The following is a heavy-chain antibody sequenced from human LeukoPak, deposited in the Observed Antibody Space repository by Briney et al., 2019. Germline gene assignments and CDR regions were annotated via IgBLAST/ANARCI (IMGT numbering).Heavy chain of an antibody. CDR2: ISGGGTT. D-gene: IGHD2-2*01. V-gene: IGHV3-23*01. J-gene: IGHJ3*02. Sequence: PGGSLRLSCVASGFSFSSYSMNWVRQAPGKGLEWVSVISGGGTTNYADSVKGRFTISRDNSKDTLYLQMNSLRVEDTAVHYCAKGSASTSYSASDIWGQGTKVAVSS. CDR1: GFSFSSYS. CDR3: AKGSASTSYSASDI.